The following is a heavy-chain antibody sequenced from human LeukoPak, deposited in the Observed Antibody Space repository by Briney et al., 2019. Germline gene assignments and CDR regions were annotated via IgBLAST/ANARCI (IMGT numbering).Heavy chain of an antibody. CDR1: GFTFRSYA. Sequence: PGGSLRLSCAASGFTFRSYAMSWVRPAPGKGLEWVPAIRGSGGSTYYADSVKGRFTISRDNSKNTLYLQINSLRAEDTAVYYCAKGDTAMVVYYFDYWGQGTLVTVSS. CDR3: AKGDTAMVVYYFDY. CDR2: IRGSGGST. J-gene: IGHJ4*02. D-gene: IGHD5-18*01. V-gene: IGHV3-23*01.